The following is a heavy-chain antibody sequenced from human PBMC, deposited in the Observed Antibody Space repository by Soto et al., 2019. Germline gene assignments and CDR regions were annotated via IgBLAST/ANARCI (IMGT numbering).Heavy chain of an antibody. V-gene: IGHV4-4*07. CDR1: GGSFSGYY. J-gene: IGHJ6*02. D-gene: IGHD3-10*01. CDR3: ARDMVRGVIISRYYYGMDV. CDR2: IYTSGST. Sequence: TSETLSLTCAVYGGSFSGYYWSWIRQPAGKGLEWIGRIYTSGSTNYNPSLKSRVTMSVDTSKNQFSLKLSSVTAADTAVYYCARDMVRGVIISRYYYGMDVWGQGTTVTASS.